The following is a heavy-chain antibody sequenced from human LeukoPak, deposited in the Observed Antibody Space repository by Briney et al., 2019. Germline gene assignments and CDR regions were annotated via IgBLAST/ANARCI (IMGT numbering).Heavy chain of an antibody. V-gene: IGHV3-9*01. J-gene: IGHJ4*02. CDR1: GFTFDDYA. CDR3: AAPGVPAATYYFDY. D-gene: IGHD2-2*01. Sequence: GGSPRLSCAASGFTFDDYAMHRVRQAPGKGLEWVSGISWNSGSIGYADSVKGRFTISRDNSKNTVYLQMNSLRAEDTAVYYCAAPGVPAATYYFDYWGQGTLVTVSS. CDR2: ISWNSGSI.